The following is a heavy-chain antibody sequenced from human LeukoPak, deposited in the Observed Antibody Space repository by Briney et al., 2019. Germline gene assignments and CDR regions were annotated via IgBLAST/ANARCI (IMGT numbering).Heavy chain of an antibody. CDR1: GGSISSYY. J-gene: IGHJ4*02. Sequence: SETLSLTCTVAGGSISSYYWSWIRQPAGKGLEWIGRIYTSGGTDYNPSLKSRVTISVDTSKNQFSLKLSSVTAADTAVYYCARSAPYYYDSSGYFVYWGQGTLVTVSS. CDR3: ARSAPYYYDSSGYFVY. D-gene: IGHD3-22*01. V-gene: IGHV4-4*07. CDR2: IYTSGGT.